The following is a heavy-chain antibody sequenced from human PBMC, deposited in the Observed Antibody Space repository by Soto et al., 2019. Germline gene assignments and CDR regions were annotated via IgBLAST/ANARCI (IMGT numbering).Heavy chain of an antibody. J-gene: IGHJ5*02. CDR1: GYTFTDYF. V-gene: IGHV1-2*02. Sequence: QVQLVQSGAEVKKPGASVKVSCKASGYTFTDYFIHWVRQAPGQGFEWMGWINPKSRGTNYVQKFQGRVTMTRDTSNSTAYMELRGLRSDDTAVYYCARVTLKAGNWFDPWGQGTLVTVSS. CDR3: ARVTLKAGNWFDP. CDR2: INPKSRGT.